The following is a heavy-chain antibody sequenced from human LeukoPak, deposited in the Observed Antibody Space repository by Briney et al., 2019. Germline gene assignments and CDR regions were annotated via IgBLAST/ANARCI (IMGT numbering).Heavy chain of an antibody. J-gene: IGHJ4*02. D-gene: IGHD6-13*01. Sequence: PGGSLRLSCAASEFTFTTYGMHWVRQAPGKGLEWMAFISYDGSKKYYADSVKGRFTISRDNSKTTLFLQMDSLRTEDTAVYYCAKDFSTSWASFDYWGQGALVTVSS. CDR3: AKDFSTSWASFDY. V-gene: IGHV3-30*02. CDR1: EFTFTTYG. CDR2: ISYDGSKK.